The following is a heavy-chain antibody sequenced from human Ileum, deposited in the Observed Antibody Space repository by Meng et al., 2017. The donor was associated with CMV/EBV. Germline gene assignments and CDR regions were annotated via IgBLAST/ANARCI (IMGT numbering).Heavy chain of an antibody. V-gene: IGHV4-4*07. D-gene: IGHD3-16*01. J-gene: IGHJ5*02. CDR1: GGSISGYY. Sequence: GRLPGAGPGTVDPSEALSPTCSFSGGSISGYYWSWVRQPARKRLEWIGRIDPSGSRNYNPSLRDRITVSVDTSKNQFSLRLTSVTAADTAVYYCARECVGEGDNCQWDYWFDPWGHGTLVTVSS. CDR2: IDPSGSR. CDR3: ARECVGEGDNCQWDYWFDP.